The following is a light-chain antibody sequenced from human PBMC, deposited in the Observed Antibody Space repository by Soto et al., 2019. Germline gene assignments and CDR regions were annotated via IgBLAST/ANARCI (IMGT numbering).Light chain of an antibody. Sequence: EIVMTQSPATLSVSPGERATLSCRASQSVSSNLAWYQQKPGQAPRLLIYGASTRATGIPARFSGSGSGTEFTLTNSSLQSEDCAVYYCQQYNNWPWTFGQGTKVEIK. V-gene: IGKV3-15*01. CDR2: GAS. J-gene: IGKJ1*01. CDR3: QQYNNWPWT. CDR1: QSVSSN.